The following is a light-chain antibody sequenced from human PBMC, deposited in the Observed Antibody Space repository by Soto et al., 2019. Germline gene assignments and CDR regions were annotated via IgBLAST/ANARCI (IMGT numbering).Light chain of an antibody. CDR2: TAA. J-gene: IGKJ1*01. CDR1: QSISGY. V-gene: IGKV1-39*01. CDR3: QQSYTTPWT. Sequence: DIQMTQSPSSLSASVGDSVTITCRPSQSISGYLKWYQQKPGKAPKILISTAASLQSGVPSRFSGSGSGTDFALTINSLQPEDFATYYCQQSYTTPWTFGQGTKVDIK.